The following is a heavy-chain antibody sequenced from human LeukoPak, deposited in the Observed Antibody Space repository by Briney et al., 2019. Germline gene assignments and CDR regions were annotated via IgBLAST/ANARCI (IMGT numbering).Heavy chain of an antibody. J-gene: IGHJ4*02. CDR2: IKEDGSEK. CDR1: GFTFSNYW. V-gene: IGHV3-7*01. Sequence: GGYLSRSCAASGFTFSNYWMRWVRQAPGKGLEWVANIKEDGSEKYYVDSVKGRFTITRDNARNSLYLQMNSLRAEDTAVYYGASGRQLGYWGQGTLVTVSS. D-gene: IGHD6-13*01. CDR3: ASGRQLGY.